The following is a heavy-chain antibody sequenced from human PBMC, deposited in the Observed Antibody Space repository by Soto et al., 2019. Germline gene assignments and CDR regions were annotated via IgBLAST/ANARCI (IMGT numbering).Heavy chain of an antibody. CDR1: GFTVSSNY. CDR3: ARGEGLLWFGELSGKWFDA. Sequence: GGSLRLSCAASGFTVSSNYMSWVRQAPGKGLEWVSVIYSGGSTYYADSVKGRFTISRDNSKNTLYLQMNSLRAEDTAVDYCARGEGLLWFGELSGKWFDAWGQGTLVTVSS. V-gene: IGHV3-66*01. D-gene: IGHD3-10*01. J-gene: IGHJ5*02. CDR2: IYSGGST.